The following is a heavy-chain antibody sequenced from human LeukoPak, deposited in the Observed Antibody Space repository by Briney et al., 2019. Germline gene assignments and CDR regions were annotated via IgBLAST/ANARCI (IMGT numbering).Heavy chain of an antibody. CDR2: ISAYNGNT. CDR3: ARDRVARYYYGSGSYLRVNWFDP. D-gene: IGHD3-10*01. Sequence: GASVKVSCKASGYTFTSYGISWVRQAPGQGLEWMGWISAYNGNTNYAQKLQGRVTMTTDTSTSTAYMELRSLRSDDTAVYYCARDRVARYYYGSGSYLRVNWFDPWGQGTLVTVSS. V-gene: IGHV1-18*01. J-gene: IGHJ5*02. CDR1: GYTFTSYG.